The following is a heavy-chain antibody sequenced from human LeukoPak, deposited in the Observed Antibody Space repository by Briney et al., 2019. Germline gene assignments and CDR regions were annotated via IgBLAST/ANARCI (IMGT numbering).Heavy chain of an antibody. CDR3: AKDRGQQLVPFDY. V-gene: IGHV3-30*18. J-gene: IGHJ4*02. CDR2: ISYDGSNK. CDR1: GFTFSSYG. Sequence: GGSLRLSCAASGFTFSSYGMHWVRQASGKGLEWVAVISYDGSNKYYADSVKGRFTISRDNSKNTLYLQMNSLRAEDTAVYYCAKDRGQQLVPFDYWGQGTLVTVSS. D-gene: IGHD6-13*01.